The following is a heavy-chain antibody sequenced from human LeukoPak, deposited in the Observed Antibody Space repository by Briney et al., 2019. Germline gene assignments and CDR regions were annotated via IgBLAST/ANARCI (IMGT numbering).Heavy chain of an antibody. Sequence: ASVKVSCKASGYTFTGYYMHWVRQAPGQGLEWMGWINPNSGGTNYAQKFQGRVTMTRDTSISTAYMELSRLRSGDTAVYYCARGQNYGDYLHFDYWGQGTLVTVSS. J-gene: IGHJ4*02. CDR2: INPNSGGT. CDR3: ARGQNYGDYLHFDY. D-gene: IGHD4-17*01. CDR1: GYTFTGYY. V-gene: IGHV1-2*02.